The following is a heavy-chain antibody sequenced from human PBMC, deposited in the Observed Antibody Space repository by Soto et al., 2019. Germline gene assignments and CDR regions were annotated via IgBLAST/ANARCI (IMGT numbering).Heavy chain of an antibody. CDR1: GYTFSRYG. J-gene: IGHJ6*02. V-gene: IGHV1-18*01. D-gene: IGHD2-8*01. CDR2: ISGYNGET. Sequence: QGQLVQSGGEVKKSGASVKVSCKASGYTFSRYGISWVRQAPGQGLEWMGWISGYNGETNYAQTFHGRVTMTIDTSTTTAYMELRSLTSDDTAVYYCAKNGQPPYYYCGLDVWGQGTTVTVSS. CDR3: AKNGQPPYYYCGLDV.